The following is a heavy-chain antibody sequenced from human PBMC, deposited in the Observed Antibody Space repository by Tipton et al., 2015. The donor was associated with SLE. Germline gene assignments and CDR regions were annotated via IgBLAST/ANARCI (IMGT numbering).Heavy chain of an antibody. J-gene: IGHJ4*02. CDR2: IYYSGDT. CDR1: GGSMTGSY. V-gene: IGHV4-59*01. CDR3: ARGARGNSYGSDEDFDY. D-gene: IGHD5-18*01. Sequence: TLSLTCSVSGGSMTGSYWSWVRQPPGRGLEWIGSIYYSGDTHYNPSLNSQVTMSADTSKNQFSLRLSSVTTADTAVYYCARGARGNSYGSDEDFDYWGQGTLVTVSS.